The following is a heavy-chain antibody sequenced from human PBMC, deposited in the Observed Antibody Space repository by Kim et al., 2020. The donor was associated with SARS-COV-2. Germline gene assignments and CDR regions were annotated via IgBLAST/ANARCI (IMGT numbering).Heavy chain of an antibody. CDR3: ARDHTQYDILTGNLGY. J-gene: IGHJ4*02. CDR1: GFTFSNYG. Sequence: GGSLRLSCAASGFTFSNYGMHWVRQAPGKGLEWVALIWFDGIETYYADSVKGRFTISKDNSENTLFLQMNSLRAEDTAIYFCARDHTQYDILTGNLGYWGQGTLVTVSS. V-gene: IGHV3-33*01. D-gene: IGHD3-9*01. CDR2: IWFDGIET.